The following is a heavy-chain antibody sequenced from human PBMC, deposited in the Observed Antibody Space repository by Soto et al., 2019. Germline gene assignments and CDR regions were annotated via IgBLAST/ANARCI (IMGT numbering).Heavy chain of an antibody. Sequence: ASVKVSCKASGYTFTRYAMHWVRQAPGQRLEWMGWINAGNGNTKYSQKFQGRVTISTDTSASTAYMELSSLRAEDTAVYYCARGGSSGSMDVWGQGTTVTVSS. D-gene: IGHD6-6*01. V-gene: IGHV1-3*01. CDR2: INAGNGNT. J-gene: IGHJ6*02. CDR1: GYTFTRYA. CDR3: ARGGSSGSMDV.